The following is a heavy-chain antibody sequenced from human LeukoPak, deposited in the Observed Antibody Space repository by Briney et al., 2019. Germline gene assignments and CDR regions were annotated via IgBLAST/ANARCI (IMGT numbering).Heavy chain of an antibody. D-gene: IGHD2-8*01. V-gene: IGHV1-2*02. J-gene: IGHJ4*02. CDR3: ARDAPVLVYARDY. Sequence: ASVKVSCKASGYTFTGYYIHWVRQAPGQGLEWMGWINPNSGGTNYAQKFQGRVTMTRDTSISTAYVELSRLRSDDTAVYYCARDAPVLVYARDYWGQGPLVPVSS. CDR1: GYTFTGYY. CDR2: INPNSGGT.